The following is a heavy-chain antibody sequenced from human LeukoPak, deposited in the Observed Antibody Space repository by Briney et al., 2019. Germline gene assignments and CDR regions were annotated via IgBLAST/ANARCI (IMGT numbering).Heavy chain of an antibody. CDR3: ARTRMVRGVMDAFDI. D-gene: IGHD3-10*01. CDR2: IYYSGST. CDR1: GGSISSSSYY. V-gene: IGHV4-39*07. Sequence: SETLSLTCTVSGGSISSSSYYWGWIRQPPGQGLEWIGSIYYSGSTYYNPSLKSRVTISVDTSKNQFSLKLSSVTAADTAVYYCARTRMVRGVMDAFDIWGQGTMVTVSS. J-gene: IGHJ3*02.